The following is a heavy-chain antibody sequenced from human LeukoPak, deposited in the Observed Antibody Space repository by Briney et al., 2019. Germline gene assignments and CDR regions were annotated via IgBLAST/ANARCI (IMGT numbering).Heavy chain of an antibody. J-gene: IGHJ5*02. D-gene: IGHD3-10*01. CDR2: IIPIFGTA. V-gene: IGHV1-69*13. CDR3: ARDLRGNNRFDP. CDR1: GGTFSSYA. Sequence: ASVKVSCKASGGTFSSYAISWVRQAPGQGLEWMGGIIPIFGTANYAQKFQGRVTITADESTSTAYMELSSLRSEDTAVYYCARDLRGNNRFDPWGQGTLVTVSS.